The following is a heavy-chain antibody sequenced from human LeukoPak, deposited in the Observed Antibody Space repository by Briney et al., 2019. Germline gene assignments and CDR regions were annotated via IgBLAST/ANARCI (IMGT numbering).Heavy chain of an antibody. J-gene: IGHJ4*02. D-gene: IGHD3-10*01. CDR1: GFTFSNYG. CDR2: IRHDGSNR. Sequence: GGSLRLSCAASGFTFSNYGMHWFRQAPGKGREWVAFIRHDGSNRYYADSVGDRFSISRDNSKNTLFLQMNVLRTEDTALYYCATDHSALDPQFSDFWGQGTLVTVSS. V-gene: IGHV3-30*02. CDR3: ATDHSALDPQFSDF.